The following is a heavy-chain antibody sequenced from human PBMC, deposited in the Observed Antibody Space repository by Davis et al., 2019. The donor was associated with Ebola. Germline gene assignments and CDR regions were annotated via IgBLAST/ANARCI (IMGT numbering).Heavy chain of an antibody. D-gene: IGHD3-10*01. V-gene: IGHV3-21*01. CDR2: ISSSSSYI. J-gene: IGHJ6*02. Sequence: PGGSLRLSCAASGFTFSSYSMNWVRQAPGKGLEWVSSISSSSSYIYYADSVKGRFTISRDNAKNSLYLQMNSLRAEDTAVYYCARDRRVTMVQGVIGGGMNVWGQGTTVTVSS. CDR3: ARDRRVTMVQGVIGGGMNV. CDR1: GFTFSSYS.